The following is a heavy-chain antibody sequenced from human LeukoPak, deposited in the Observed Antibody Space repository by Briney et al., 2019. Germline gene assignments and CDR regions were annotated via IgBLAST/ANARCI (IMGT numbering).Heavy chain of an antibody. D-gene: IGHD3-10*01. CDR3: AKDNYGSGSQFDY. CDR2: ISGSGGST. Sequence: GGSLRHSCAASGFTFSSYAMSWVRQAPGKGLEWVSAISGSGGSTYYADSVKGRFTISRDNSKNTLYLQMNSLRAEDTAVYYCAKDNYGSGSQFDYWGQGTLVTVSS. J-gene: IGHJ4*02. V-gene: IGHV3-23*01. CDR1: GFTFSSYA.